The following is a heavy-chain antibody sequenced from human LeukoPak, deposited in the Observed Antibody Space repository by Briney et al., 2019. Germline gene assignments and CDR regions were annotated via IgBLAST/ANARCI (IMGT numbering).Heavy chain of an antibody. CDR1: GFTFSDHY. V-gene: IGHV3-72*01. CDR2: TRNKANSYTT. CDR3: ASGEQLPFFDY. D-gene: IGHD6-6*01. Sequence: GGSLRLSCAASGFTFSDHYMDWVRQAPGKGLEWVGRTRNKANSYTTEYAASVKGRFTISRDDSKNSLYLQMNSLKTEDTAVYYCASGEQLPFFDYWGQGTLVTVSS. J-gene: IGHJ4*02.